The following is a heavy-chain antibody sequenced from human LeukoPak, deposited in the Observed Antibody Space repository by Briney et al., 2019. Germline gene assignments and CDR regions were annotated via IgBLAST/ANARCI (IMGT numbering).Heavy chain of an antibody. D-gene: IGHD4-23*01. CDR3: ARDEDYGDNSGAFDI. V-gene: IGHV1-69*04. CDR1: GGTFSSYA. J-gene: IGHJ3*02. CDR2: IIPIFGIA. Sequence: GASVKVSCKASGGTFSSYAISWVRQAPGQGLEWMGRIIPIFGIANYAQKFQGRVTITADKSTSTAYMELSSLRSEDTAVYYCARDEDYGDNSGAFDIWGQGTMVTVSS.